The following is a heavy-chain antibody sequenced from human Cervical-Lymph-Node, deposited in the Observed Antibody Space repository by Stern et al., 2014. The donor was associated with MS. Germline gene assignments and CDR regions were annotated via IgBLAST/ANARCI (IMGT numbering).Heavy chain of an antibody. CDR3: ATDRDDFRSGYSAPTKGYGLDV. CDR2: FDPEDGET. D-gene: IGHD3-3*01. CDR1: GYTLTELS. V-gene: IGHV1-24*01. Sequence: QLVQSGAEVKKPGASVKVSCKVSGYTLTELSMHWVRQAPGKGLEWMGGFDPEDGETIYAQKFQGRVTMTEDTSTDPAYMELSSLRSEDTAVYYCATDRDDFRSGYSAPTKGYGLDVWGQGTTVTVTS. J-gene: IGHJ6*02.